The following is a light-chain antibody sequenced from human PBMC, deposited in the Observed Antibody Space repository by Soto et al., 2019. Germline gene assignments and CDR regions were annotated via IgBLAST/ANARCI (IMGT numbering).Light chain of an antibody. CDR3: ETWETYARV. V-gene: IGLV4-60*03. CDR1: SGHSYDL. J-gene: IGLJ3*02. CDR2: VDSSGNN. Sequence: QPVLTQSSSASASLGSSVMLTCTLSSGHSYDLIAWHQQHPGKAPRYLMKVDSSGNNKKASGVPDRFSGSSSGSDRYLTISYLQSEDEADYYCETWETYARVFGGGTKLTVL.